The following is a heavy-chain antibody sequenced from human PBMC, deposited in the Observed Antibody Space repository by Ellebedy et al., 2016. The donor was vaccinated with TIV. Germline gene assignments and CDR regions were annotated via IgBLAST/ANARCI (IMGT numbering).Heavy chain of an antibody. CDR1: GFTFRSYA. CDR3: AKESGLSGWYFDY. J-gene: IGHJ4*02. D-gene: IGHD6-19*01. V-gene: IGHV3-23*01. Sequence: PGGSLSLSCAASGFTFRSYAMGWVRQAPGKGLEWISVLSDSGGATYYAAPLKGRFTTSRDNSNDMVYLQISSLRPDDTAVYYCAKESGLSGWYFDYWGQGTLVTVSS. CDR2: LSDSGGAT.